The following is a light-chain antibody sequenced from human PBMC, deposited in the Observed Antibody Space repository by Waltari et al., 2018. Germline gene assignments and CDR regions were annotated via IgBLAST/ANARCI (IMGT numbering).Light chain of an antibody. CDR2: EVT. Sequence: QSALTQPASVSGSPGQSITISCTGPNSDVGSYNFVTWFQQHPGEVPKRMIYEVTNRASGVSNRCSCSKSGSTASLIISGRQGADEADYYCSAYTTCRTYVVGTGTQVTVL. J-gene: IGLJ1*01. CDR1: NSDVGSYNF. CDR3: SAYTTCRTYV. V-gene: IGLV2-14*01.